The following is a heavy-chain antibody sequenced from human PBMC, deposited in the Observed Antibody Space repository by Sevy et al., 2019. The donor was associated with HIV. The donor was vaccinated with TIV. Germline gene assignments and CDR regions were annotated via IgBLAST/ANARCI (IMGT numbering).Heavy chain of an antibody. Sequence: GGSLRLSCAASGFTFSSYSMNWVRQAPGKGLEWVSSISSSRSYIYYADSVKGRFTISRDNAKNSLYLQMNSLRAEDTAVYYCARAYYYDSSGFRDDFDYWGQGTLVTVSS. D-gene: IGHD3-22*01. V-gene: IGHV3-21*01. J-gene: IGHJ4*02. CDR2: ISSSRSYI. CDR1: GFTFSSYS. CDR3: ARAYYYDSSGFRDDFDY.